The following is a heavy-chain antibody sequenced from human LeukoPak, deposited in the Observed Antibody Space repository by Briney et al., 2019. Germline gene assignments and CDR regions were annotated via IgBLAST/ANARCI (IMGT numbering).Heavy chain of an antibody. CDR3: ATWRTAKTAFDY. V-gene: IGHV4-39*01. CDR1: GGSLSNNNYY. D-gene: IGHD2-21*02. Sequence: SETLSLTCTVSGGSLSNNNYYCAWIRPPPGKGLEYIVSIYYSDSPYYNPSLKSRVHISVNKSQNQFSLRLSAVNAADNAVYYCATWRTAKTAFDYWGQGTLVTVSS. CDR2: IYYSDSP. J-gene: IGHJ4*02.